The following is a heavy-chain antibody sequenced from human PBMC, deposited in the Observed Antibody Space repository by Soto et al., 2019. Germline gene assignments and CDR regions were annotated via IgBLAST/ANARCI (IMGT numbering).Heavy chain of an antibody. V-gene: IGHV3-30-3*01. CDR1: GFTFSSYA. D-gene: IGHD3-3*01. J-gene: IGHJ6*02. CDR3: ARAGFLEWLSTTLSYYYYGMDV. Sequence: PGGSLRLSCAAPGFTFSSYAMHWVRQAPGKGLEWVAVISYDGSNKYYADSVKGRFTISRDNSKNTLYLQMNSLRAEDTAVYYCARAGFLEWLSTTLSYYYYGMDVWGQGTTVTVSS. CDR2: ISYDGSNK.